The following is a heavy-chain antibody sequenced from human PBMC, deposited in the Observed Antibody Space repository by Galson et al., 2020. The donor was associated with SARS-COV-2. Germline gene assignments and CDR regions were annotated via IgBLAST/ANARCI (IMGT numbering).Heavy chain of an antibody. CDR1: GGSISSYY. CDR3: ARGQDIVVVPAAYFDY. CDR2: IYYSGST. J-gene: IGHJ4*02. Sequence: ETSETLSLTCTVSGGSISSYYWSWIRQPPGKGLEWIGYIYYSGSTNYNPSLKSRVTISVDTSKNQFSLKLSSVTAADTAVYYCARGQDIVVVPAAYFDYWGQGTLVTVSS. V-gene: IGHV4-59*01. D-gene: IGHD2-2*01.